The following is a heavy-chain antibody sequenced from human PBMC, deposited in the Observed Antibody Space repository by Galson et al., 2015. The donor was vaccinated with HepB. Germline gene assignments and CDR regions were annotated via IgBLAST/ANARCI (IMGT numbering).Heavy chain of an antibody. CDR3: AKDPYSDNIAEAGTPTSGS. CDR2: ISGGSST. Sequence: SLRLSCAASGFSFSSYAMTWFRQAPGKGLEWVSTISGGSSTYYADSVTGRFTISRDNYKNTLDLQMNSLRADDTAVYYCAKDPYSDNIAEAGTPTSGSWGQGTLVTVSS. J-gene: IGHJ5*02. V-gene: IGHV3-23*01. D-gene: IGHD6-13*01. CDR1: GFSFSSYA.